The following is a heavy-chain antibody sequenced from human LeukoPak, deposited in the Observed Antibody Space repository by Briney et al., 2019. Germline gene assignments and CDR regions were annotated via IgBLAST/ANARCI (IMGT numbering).Heavy chain of an antibody. CDR2: ISGSGGST. V-gene: IGHV3-23*01. CDR3: AKDWGLSWPGELWFRELLPSYFDY. J-gene: IGHJ4*02. CDR1: GFTFSSYA. D-gene: IGHD3-10*01. Sequence: PGGSLRLSCAASGFTFSSYAMSWVRQAPGKRLEWVSAISGSGGSTYYADSVKGRFTISRDNSKNTLYLQMNSLRAEDWAVYYCAKDWGLSWPGELWFRELLPSYFDYWGQGTLVTVSS.